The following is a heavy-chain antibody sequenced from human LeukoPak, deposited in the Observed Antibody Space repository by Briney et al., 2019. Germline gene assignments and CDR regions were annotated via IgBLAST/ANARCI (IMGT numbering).Heavy chain of an antibody. CDR2: ISTSGST. Sequence: PSQTLSLTCTVSGGSISSGDYYCSWIRQPAGKGLEWIGRISTSGSTNYNPSLKSRVTISVDTSKNQFSLKLSSVTAADTAVYYCARGRISMVRGLISNYFDYWGQGTLVTVSS. CDR1: GGSISSGDYY. V-gene: IGHV4-61*02. J-gene: IGHJ4*02. D-gene: IGHD3-10*01. CDR3: ARGRISMVRGLISNYFDY.